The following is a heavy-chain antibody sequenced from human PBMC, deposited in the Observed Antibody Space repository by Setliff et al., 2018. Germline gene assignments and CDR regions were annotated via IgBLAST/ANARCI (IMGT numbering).Heavy chain of an antibody. Sequence: ASVKVSCKASGYTFSTYGLHWVRQAPGQGPEWMGMIITNTGKTSYAQKFQGRVTMTTDTSAGTGYMELRSLRSDDTAVYYCARDTHQWDPLYFDSWGQGTLVTVSS. J-gene: IGHJ4*02. CDR1: GYTFSTYG. V-gene: IGHV1-18*01. D-gene: IGHD1-26*01. CDR2: IITNTGKT. CDR3: ARDTHQWDPLYFDS.